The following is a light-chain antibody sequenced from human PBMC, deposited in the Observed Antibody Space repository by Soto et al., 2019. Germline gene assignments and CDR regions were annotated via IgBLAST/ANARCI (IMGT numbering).Light chain of an antibody. J-gene: IGKJ1*01. V-gene: IGKV3-15*01. CDR2: GAS. CDR3: QQANSFPPT. Sequence: EIVMTQSPSTLSASPGERATLSCWASQSVRSNLAWYQQKPGQAPRLLIYGASTRATGIPARFSGSGYGTEFNLSIGSLQSEDFATYYCQQANSFPPTFGQGTKVDIK. CDR1: QSVRSN.